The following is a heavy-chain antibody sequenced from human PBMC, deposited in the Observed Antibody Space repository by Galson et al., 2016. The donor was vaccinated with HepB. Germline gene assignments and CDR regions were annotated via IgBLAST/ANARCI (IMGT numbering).Heavy chain of an antibody. CDR1: GFTFSGST. Sequence: SLRLSCAASGFTFSGSTMHWVRQAPGKGLEWVANIIQDGSEKYYVDSVKGRFTISRDNAKNSLYLQMNSLRAEDTAVYYCARDRDYDFWSSYLDVTRYYMDVWGKGTTVTVSS. CDR3: ARDRDYDFWSSYLDVTRYYMDV. CDR2: IIQDGSEK. V-gene: IGHV3-7*03. D-gene: IGHD3-3*01. J-gene: IGHJ6*03.